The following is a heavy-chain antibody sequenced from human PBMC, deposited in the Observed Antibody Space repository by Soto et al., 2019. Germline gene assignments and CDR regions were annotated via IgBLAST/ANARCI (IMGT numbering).Heavy chain of an antibody. D-gene: IGHD2-15*01. CDR1: GFTVSSNF. V-gene: IGHV3-66*04. Sequence: GGSLRLSCAASGFTVSSNFMSWVRQAPGKGLEWVSIIYSDGSTYYADSVKGRFTISRDNSKNTLYLQMNSLRAEDTAVYYCGRPIGYCSGGSCFPFGNWGQGTLVTVSP. J-gene: IGHJ4*02. CDR2: IYSDGST. CDR3: GRPIGYCSGGSCFPFGN.